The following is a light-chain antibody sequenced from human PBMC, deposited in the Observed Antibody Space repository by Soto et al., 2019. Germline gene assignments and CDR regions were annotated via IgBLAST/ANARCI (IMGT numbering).Light chain of an antibody. V-gene: IGKV4-1*01. CDR3: QQYYSTPLT. CDR2: WAS. CDR1: QSALYSSNNKNY. J-gene: IGKJ4*01. Sequence: DIVMTQSPDSLAVSLGERATINCKSSQSALYSSNNKNYLAWYQQKPGQPPKRLIYWASTRESGVPDRFSGSGSGTDFTLTISSLQAEDVAVYYCQQYYSTPLTFGGGTKVEIK.